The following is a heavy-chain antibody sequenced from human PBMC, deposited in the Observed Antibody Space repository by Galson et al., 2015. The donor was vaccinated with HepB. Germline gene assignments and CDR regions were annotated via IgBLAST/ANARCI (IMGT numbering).Heavy chain of an antibody. Sequence: SVKVSCKASGYTFSDYGISWVRQAPGQGLEWMGWINAYNGNTNYAQKLQGRVTMTTDTSTSTVYMELTRLRSDDTAVYYCARDPNIVGALSLDYWGQGTLVTVSS. J-gene: IGHJ4*02. V-gene: IGHV1-18*01. CDR2: INAYNGNT. CDR1: GYTFSDYG. D-gene: IGHD1-26*01. CDR3: ARDPNIVGALSLDY.